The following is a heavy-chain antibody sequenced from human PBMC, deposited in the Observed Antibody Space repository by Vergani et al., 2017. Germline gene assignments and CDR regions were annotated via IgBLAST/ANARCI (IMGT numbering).Heavy chain of an antibody. D-gene: IGHD3-10*01. CDR2: ISSSGSP. CDR3: TRPIGPSAIADGYDV. Sequence: QLQLQESGPGLVKPSETLSLSCRVSGDSISRSHYYWGFIRQPPGKGLEWIGSISSSGSPYYNPTLKSRLTFSVDTSTNLFSLRLKSVTATDTGMYYCTRPIGPSAIADGYDVWGQGTMVTVS. J-gene: IGHJ3*01. CDR1: GDSISRSHYY. V-gene: IGHV4-39*02.